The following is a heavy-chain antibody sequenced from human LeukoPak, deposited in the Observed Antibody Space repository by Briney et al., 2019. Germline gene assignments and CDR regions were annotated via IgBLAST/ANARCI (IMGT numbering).Heavy chain of an antibody. V-gene: IGHV4-59*12. CDR2: IHHSGST. Sequence: EPSETLSLTCTVSGGSISSYYWSWIRQPPGKGLEWIGCIHHSGSTYYNPSLKSRVTISVETSKNQFSLKLRSVTAADTAMYYCARDRPSWSGDKSIHYWGQGTLVTVSS. D-gene: IGHD3-10*01. J-gene: IGHJ4*02. CDR1: GGSISSYY. CDR3: ARDRPSWSGDKSIHY.